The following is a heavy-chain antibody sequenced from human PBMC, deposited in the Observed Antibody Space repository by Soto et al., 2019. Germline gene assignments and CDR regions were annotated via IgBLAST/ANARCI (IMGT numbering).Heavy chain of an antibody. CDR3: AADEDYGSGSYYYYYGMDV. J-gene: IGHJ6*02. D-gene: IGHD3-10*01. CDR1: GFTFTSSA. Sequence: SSVKVSCKASGFTFTSSAVQWVRQARGQRLEWIGWIVVGSGNTNYAQKFQERVTITRDMSTSTAYMELSSLRSEDTAVYYCAADEDYGSGSYYYYYGMDVWGQGTTVTLSS. V-gene: IGHV1-58*01. CDR2: IVVGSGNT.